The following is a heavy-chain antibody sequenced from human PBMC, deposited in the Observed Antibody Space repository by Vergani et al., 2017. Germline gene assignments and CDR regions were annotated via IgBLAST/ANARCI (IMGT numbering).Heavy chain of an antibody. V-gene: IGHV4-59*08. D-gene: IGHD3-10*01. CDR2: IFYSGST. Sequence: QVQLQESGPGLVKPSETLSLTCTVSGGSISTYYWSWIRQPPEKGLGWSGYIFYSGSTNYNPSLKSPVTISVDTSKNRFSLKLSSVTAADTAVYYCARSYYYGSGLTRAFDIWGQGTMVTVSS. J-gene: IGHJ3*02. CDR3: ARSYYYGSGLTRAFDI. CDR1: GGSISTYY.